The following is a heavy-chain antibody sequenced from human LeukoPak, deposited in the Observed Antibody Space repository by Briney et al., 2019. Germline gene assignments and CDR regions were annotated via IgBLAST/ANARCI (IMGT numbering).Heavy chain of an antibody. CDR1: GFTFSNYA. CDR2: ISPSNISS. Sequence: GGSLRLSCAASGFTFSNYAISWVRQAPGKGLEWVSSISPSNISSYYADSVRGRFTISRDNSKNTLYLQMNSLRAEDTAVYYCAKAWYCTGASCYSGYHFDYWGQGTLVTVSS. V-gene: IGHV3-23*01. J-gene: IGHJ4*02. D-gene: IGHD2-15*01. CDR3: AKAWYCTGASCYSGYHFDY.